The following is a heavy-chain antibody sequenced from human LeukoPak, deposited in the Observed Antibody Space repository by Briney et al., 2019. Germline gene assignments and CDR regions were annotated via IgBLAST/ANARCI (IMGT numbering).Heavy chain of an antibody. Sequence: PSETLSLTCAVYGGSFSGYYWSWIRQPPGKGLEWIGEINHSGSTNYNPSLKSRVTISVDTSKNQFSLKLSSVTAADTAVYYCARRSSSSWYRSLDYWGQGTLVTVSS. J-gene: IGHJ4*02. CDR2: INHSGST. D-gene: IGHD6-13*01. CDR3: ARRSSSSWYRSLDY. V-gene: IGHV4-34*01. CDR1: GGSFSGYY.